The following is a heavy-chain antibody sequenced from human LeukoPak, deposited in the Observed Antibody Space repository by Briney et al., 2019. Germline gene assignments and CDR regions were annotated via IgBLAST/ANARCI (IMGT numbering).Heavy chain of an antibody. CDR2: IYYSGST. CDR3: ARAYYDSSGYYEGDAFDI. CDR1: GGSISSYY. V-gene: IGHV4-59*01. D-gene: IGHD3-22*01. J-gene: IGHJ3*02. Sequence: PSETPSLTCTVSGGSISSYYWSWIRQPPGKGLEWIGYIYYSGSTNYNPSLKSRVTISVDTSKNQFSLKLSSVTAADTAVYYCARAYYDSSGYYEGDAFDIWGQGTMVTVSS.